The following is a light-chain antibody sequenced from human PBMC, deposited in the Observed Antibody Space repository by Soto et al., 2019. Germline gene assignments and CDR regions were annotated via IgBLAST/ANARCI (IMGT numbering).Light chain of an antibody. CDR2: DAS. CDR1: QSIGNW. V-gene: IGKV1-5*01. J-gene: IGKJ1*01. CDR3: QQYHTYSWT. Sequence: DIQMTQSPSTLSASVGDRVIITCRASQSIGNWMAWYQQKPGKAPNLLIYDASSLESGVPSRFSGSGSGTDFTLTISSLQPDDFATYYCQQYHTYSWTFGQGTKVDI.